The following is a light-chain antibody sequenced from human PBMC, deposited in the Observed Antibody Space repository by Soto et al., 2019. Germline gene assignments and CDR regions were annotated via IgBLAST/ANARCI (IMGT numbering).Light chain of an antibody. CDR3: QQLNSPIT. Sequence: DIHMTQSPSTLSGTLGDRVTITCRASQGISSYLAWYQHKPWKAPKLLIYAASTLQSGVPSRFSGSGSGTEFTLTISSLQPEDFATYYCQQLNSPITFVQGTRLEIK. J-gene: IGKJ5*01. V-gene: IGKV1-9*01. CDR2: AAS. CDR1: QGISSY.